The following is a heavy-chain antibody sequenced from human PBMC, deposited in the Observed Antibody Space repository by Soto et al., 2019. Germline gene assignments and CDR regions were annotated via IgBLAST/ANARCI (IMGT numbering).Heavy chain of an antibody. J-gene: IGHJ4*02. Sequence: SETLSLTCTVSGASISSGDYYWSWIRQSPGKGLEWIGYIYYNGNIYSNPSLKSRLTISLDTSQNHFSLKLSSVTAADTALYFCATATSGDWDDGVYFDSWGQGTLVTVYS. CDR3: ATATSGDWDDGVYFDS. CDR2: IYYNGNI. CDR1: GASISSGDYY. D-gene: IGHD1-1*01. V-gene: IGHV4-30-4*01.